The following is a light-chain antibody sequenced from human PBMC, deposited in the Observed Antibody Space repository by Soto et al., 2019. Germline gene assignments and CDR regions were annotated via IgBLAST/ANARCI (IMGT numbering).Light chain of an antibody. CDR3: AAWDGSLKAYV. Sequence: QSALTQPPSASGTPGQRVTISCSGSSSNIGTNTVNWYQQLPRTAPKLLISNDNQRPSGVPDRFSGSKSGTSASLAISGLQSEDEADYYCAAWDGSLKAYVFGTGTKVTVL. CDR1: SSNIGTNT. J-gene: IGLJ1*01. CDR2: NDN. V-gene: IGLV1-44*01.